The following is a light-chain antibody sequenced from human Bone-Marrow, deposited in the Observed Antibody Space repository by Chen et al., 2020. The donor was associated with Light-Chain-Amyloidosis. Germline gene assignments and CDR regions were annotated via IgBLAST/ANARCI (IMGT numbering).Light chain of an antibody. J-gene: IGLJ3*02. Sequence: QSVLTQPPSASGTPGQTVTIPCSGSSSNIGRNYVYWFQQLPGTAPKLLIYRNDQWPSGVPDRFSGSKSGTSASLAISGLRSEDEADYYCAAWDDSLSGWVFGGGTKLTVL. CDR2: RND. CDR1: SSNIGRNY. V-gene: IGLV1-47*01. CDR3: AAWDDSLSGWV.